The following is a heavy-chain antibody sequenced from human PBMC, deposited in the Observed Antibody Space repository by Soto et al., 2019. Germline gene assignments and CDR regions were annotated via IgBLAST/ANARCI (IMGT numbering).Heavy chain of an antibody. J-gene: IGHJ3*02. CDR2: IYYGGST. CDR1: GGSISSGGYY. D-gene: IGHD1-26*01. CDR3: AREMVGATHHDAFDI. Sequence: PSETLSLTCTVSGGSISSGGYYWSWIRQHPGKGMEWIGYIYYGGSTYYNPYLKSRVTISVDTSKNQFSLKLSSVTAADTAVYYCAREMVGATHHDAFDIWGQGTMVTVSS. V-gene: IGHV4-31*03.